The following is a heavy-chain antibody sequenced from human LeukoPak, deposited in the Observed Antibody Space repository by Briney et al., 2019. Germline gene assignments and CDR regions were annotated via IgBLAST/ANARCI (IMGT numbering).Heavy chain of an antibody. Sequence: PSETLSLTCTVSGGSISSSSYYWGWIRQPPGKGLEWIGSIYYSGSTYYNPSLKSRVTISVDTSKNQFSLKLSSVTAADTAVYYCARGAGGMSSRLFDIWGQGTMVTVSS. V-gene: IGHV4-39*07. CDR3: ARGAGGMSSRLFDI. J-gene: IGHJ3*02. CDR2: IYYSGST. CDR1: GGSISSSSYY. D-gene: IGHD6-13*01.